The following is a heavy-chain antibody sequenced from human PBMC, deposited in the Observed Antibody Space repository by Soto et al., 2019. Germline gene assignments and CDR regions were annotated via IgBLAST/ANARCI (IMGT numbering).Heavy chain of an antibody. V-gene: IGHV2-5*01. J-gene: IGHJ5*02. CDR1: GFSLNAGGVG. CDR2: IYWNDDE. CDR3: AHNPFWSGSQDWYDP. D-gene: IGHD3-3*01. Sequence: QITLKESGPTVVKPTQTLTLTGTISGFSLNAGGVGVGWVRQTPGKALEWLAFIYWNDDERYSPSLKTRLTITKDTSKNQVVLTMTHMDSVDTGTYFCAHNPFWSGSQDWYDPWGQGTPVTVSP.